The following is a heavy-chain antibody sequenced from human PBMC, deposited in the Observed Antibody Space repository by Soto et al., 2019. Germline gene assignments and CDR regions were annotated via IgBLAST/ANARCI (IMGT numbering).Heavy chain of an antibody. D-gene: IGHD6-13*01. J-gene: IGHJ4*02. CDR2: IVVGSGNT. CDR3: AADLTGAAAGH. Sequence: SVKVSCKASGFTFTSSAVQWVRQARGQRLEWIGWIVVGSGNTNYAQKFQERVTITRDMSTGTAYTELSSLRSEDTAVYYCAADLTGAAAGHWGQGTLVTVSS. CDR1: GFTFTSSA. V-gene: IGHV1-58*01.